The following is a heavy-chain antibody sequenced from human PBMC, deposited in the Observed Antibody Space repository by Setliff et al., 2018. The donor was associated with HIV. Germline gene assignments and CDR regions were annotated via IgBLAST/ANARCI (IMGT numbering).Heavy chain of an antibody. J-gene: IGHJ4*02. CDR1: GDTFSTFA. CDR3: ARGWEGGMDY. CDR2: IIPNSGGT. D-gene: IGHD1-26*01. Sequence: GASVKVSCKASGDTFSTFAIIWVRQAPGQGLEWMGGIIPNSGGTNYAQKFQGRVTMTRDTSISTAYMELSRLRSDDTAVYCCARGWEGGMDYWGQGTLVTVSS. V-gene: IGHV1-2*02.